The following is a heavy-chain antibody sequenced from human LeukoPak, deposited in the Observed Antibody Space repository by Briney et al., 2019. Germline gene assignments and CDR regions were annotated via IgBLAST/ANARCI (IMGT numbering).Heavy chain of an antibody. CDR3: ARGRIGGPKAPFDY. J-gene: IGHJ4*02. V-gene: IGHV4-59*11. Sequence: PSETLSLTCTVSGGSLSNHYWSWIRQPPGKGLELIGHIYDSGSTTYNPSLKSRVTMSVDTSKNQFSLNLSSVTAADTAVYYCARGRIGGPKAPFDYWGQGTLVTVSS. CDR1: GGSLSNHY. CDR2: IYDSGST. D-gene: IGHD3-16*01.